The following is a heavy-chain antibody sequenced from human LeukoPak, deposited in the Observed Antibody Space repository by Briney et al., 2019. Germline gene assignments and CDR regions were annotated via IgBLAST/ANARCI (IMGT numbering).Heavy chain of an antibody. V-gene: IGHV1-69*01. CDR1: GGTFSNYA. CDR3: ARGAYMDVRGSFDP. D-gene: IGHD2-2*02. J-gene: IGHJ5*02. Sequence: SVKVFCKASGGTFSNYAISWVPQAPGQGLEGMGGILPITATSNYAKKCHGRVSFTADESRSTAYMELSSLRSDDTAVYYCARGAYMDVRGSFDPWGQGTLVTVSS. CDR2: ILPITATS.